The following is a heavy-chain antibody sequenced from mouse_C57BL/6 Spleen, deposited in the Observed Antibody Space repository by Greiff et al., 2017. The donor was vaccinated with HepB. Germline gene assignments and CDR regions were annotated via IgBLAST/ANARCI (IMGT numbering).Heavy chain of an antibody. CDR1: GFTFSDYG. CDR2: ISSGSSTI. V-gene: IGHV5-17*01. J-gene: IGHJ1*03. CDR3: ARWGRYFDV. Sequence: EVKLQESGGGLVKPGGSLKLSCAASGFTFSDYGMHWVRQAPEKGLEWVAYISSGSSTIYYADTVKGRFTISRDNAKNTLFLQMTSLRSEDTAMYYCARWGRYFDVWGTGTTVTVSS. D-gene: IGHD3-3*01.